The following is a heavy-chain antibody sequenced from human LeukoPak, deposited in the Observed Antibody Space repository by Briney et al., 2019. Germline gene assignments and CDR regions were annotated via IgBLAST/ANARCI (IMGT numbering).Heavy chain of an antibody. CDR3: ARDPVAVADTEVDY. D-gene: IGHD6-19*01. CDR1: GGSISSYY. J-gene: IGHJ4*02. V-gene: IGHV4-4*07. Sequence: SETLSLTCTVSGGSISSYYWSCIRQPAGKGLEWIGRIYTSGSTNYNPSLKSRVTISVDTSKNQFSLKLSSVTAADTAVYYCARDPVAVADTEVDYWGQGTLVTVSS. CDR2: IYTSGST.